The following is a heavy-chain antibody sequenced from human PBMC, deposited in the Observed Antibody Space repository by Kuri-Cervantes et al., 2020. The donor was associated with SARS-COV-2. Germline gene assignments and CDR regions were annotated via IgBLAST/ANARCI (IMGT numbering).Heavy chain of an antibody. CDR3: ASSRGSMDV. CDR1: GGSISRYY. V-gene: IGHV4-59*01. J-gene: IGHJ6*02. Sequence: SETLSLTCTVSGGSISRYYWSWIRQPPGKGLEWIGYIYYSGSTTYNPSLKSRVTISIDTSKNQFSLKLSSVTAADTAVYYCASSRGSMDVWGQGTTVTVSS. D-gene: IGHD3-10*01. CDR2: IYYSGST.